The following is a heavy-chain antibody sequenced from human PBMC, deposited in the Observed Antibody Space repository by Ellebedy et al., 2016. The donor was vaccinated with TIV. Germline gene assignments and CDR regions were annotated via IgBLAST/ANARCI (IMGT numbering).Heavy chain of an antibody. Sequence: GGSLRLXCAASGITVSGDHMSWVRQAPGKGLEWISIIYSGGITYYADSVKGRFTISRDNSKNTLYLQMSSLRAEDTAVYYCVRGLGYCTATSCYEDYWGQGTPVTVSS. CDR1: GITVSGDH. J-gene: IGHJ4*02. V-gene: IGHV3-53*01. CDR2: IYSGGIT. D-gene: IGHD2-2*01. CDR3: VRGLGYCTATSCYEDY.